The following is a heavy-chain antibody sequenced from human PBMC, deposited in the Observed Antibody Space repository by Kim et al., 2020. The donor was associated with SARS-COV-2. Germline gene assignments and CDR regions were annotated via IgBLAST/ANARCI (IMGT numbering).Heavy chain of an antibody. CDR1: GGSISSGGYY. CDR2: IYYSGST. J-gene: IGHJ6*03. V-gene: IGHV4-31*03. CDR3: ARQAPDAARRSYYYYMDV. Sequence: SETLSLTCTVSGGSISSGGYYWSWIRQHPGKGLEWIGYIYYSGSTYYNPSLKSRVTISVDTSKNQFSLKLSSVTAADMAVYYCARQAPDAARRSYYYYMDVWGKGTTVTVSS.